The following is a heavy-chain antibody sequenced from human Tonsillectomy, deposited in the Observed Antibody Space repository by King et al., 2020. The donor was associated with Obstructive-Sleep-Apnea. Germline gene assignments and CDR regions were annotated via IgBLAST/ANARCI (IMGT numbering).Heavy chain of an antibody. J-gene: IGHJ2*01. CDR2: MYYSGST. Sequence: LQLQESGPGLVKPSETLSLTCTVSGGSISSNTDYWGWIRQPPGKGLEWIGTMYYSGSTYYNPSLKSRVSISVDTSKNQFSLKLRSVTAADTAVYYCARLRPTYWYFDLWGRGTLVTVSS. V-gene: IGHV4-39*07. D-gene: IGHD4-17*01. CDR1: GGSISSNTDY. CDR3: ARLRPTYWYFDL.